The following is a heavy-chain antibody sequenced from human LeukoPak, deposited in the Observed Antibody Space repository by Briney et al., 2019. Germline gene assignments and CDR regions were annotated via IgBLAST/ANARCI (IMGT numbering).Heavy chain of an antibody. CDR1: GGSLSTSSYY. Sequence: PSETLSLTCTVSGGSLSTSSYYWGWIRQPPGKGLEWIGSIYYSGSTYYNPSLKSRVTISVDTSKNQFSLKLSSVTAADTAVYYCARHSSVLPFDYWGQGTPVAVSS. J-gene: IGHJ4*02. CDR2: IYYSGST. D-gene: IGHD3-10*01. CDR3: ARHSSVLPFDY. V-gene: IGHV4-39*01.